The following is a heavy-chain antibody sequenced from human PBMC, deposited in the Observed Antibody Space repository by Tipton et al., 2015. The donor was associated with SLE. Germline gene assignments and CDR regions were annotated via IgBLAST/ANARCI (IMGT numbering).Heavy chain of an antibody. CDR3: ARRHGSGSSYWYFDL. V-gene: IGHV4-59*01. D-gene: IGHD3-10*01. J-gene: IGHJ2*01. CDR2: IYYSGST. Sequence: LRLSCTVSGGSISSYYWSWIRQPPGKGLEWIGYIYYSGSTNYNPSLKSRVTISVDTSKNQFSLKLSSVTAADTAVYYCARRHGSGSSYWYFDLWGRGTLVAVSS. CDR1: GGSISSYY.